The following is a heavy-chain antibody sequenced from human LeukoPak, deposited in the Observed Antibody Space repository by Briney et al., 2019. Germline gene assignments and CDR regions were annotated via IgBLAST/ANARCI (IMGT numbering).Heavy chain of an antibody. V-gene: IGHV4-59*01. CDR2: IYYSGST. J-gene: IGHJ6*03. Sequence: SETLSLTCTVSGGSISSSYWSWIRQPPGKGLEWIGYIYYSGSTNYNPSLKSRVTISVDTFKNQFSLKLSSVTAADTAVYYCARASVTYYYYYYMDVWGKGTTVTVSS. CDR1: GGSISSSY. D-gene: IGHD4-11*01. CDR3: ARASVTYYYYYYMDV.